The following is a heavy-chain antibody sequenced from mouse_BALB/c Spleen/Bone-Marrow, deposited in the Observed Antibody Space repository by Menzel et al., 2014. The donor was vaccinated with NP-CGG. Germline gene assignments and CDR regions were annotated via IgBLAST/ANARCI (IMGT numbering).Heavy chain of an antibody. CDR3: TSPQLGRDY. D-gene: IGHD4-1*02. J-gene: IGHJ2*01. CDR2: INPSNGRT. CDR1: GYTFISYW. V-gene: IGHV1S81*02. Sequence: VQLQQSGAELVKPGASVKLSCKASGYTFISYWMYWVKQRPGQGLEWIGEINPSNGRTDYNEKFKTKATLTVDSSSSTAYMQLSSLTSEDSAVYYCTSPQLGRDYWGQGTTLTVSS.